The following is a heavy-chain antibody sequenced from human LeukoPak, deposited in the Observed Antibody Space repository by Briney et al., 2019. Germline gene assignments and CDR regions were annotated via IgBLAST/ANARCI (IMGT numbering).Heavy chain of an antibody. CDR3: ATATTTEDFDY. D-gene: IGHD4-11*01. V-gene: IGHV1-24*01. CDR1: GYTFTSYD. Sequence: ASVKVSCKASGYTFTSYDINWVRQAPGKGLEWMGGFDPEDGETIYAQKFQGRVTMTEDTYTDTAYMELSSLRSEDAAVYYCATATTTEDFDYWGQGTLVTVSS. J-gene: IGHJ4*02. CDR2: FDPEDGET.